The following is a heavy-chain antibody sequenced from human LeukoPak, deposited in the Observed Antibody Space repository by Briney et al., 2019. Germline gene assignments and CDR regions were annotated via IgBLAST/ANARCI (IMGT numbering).Heavy chain of an antibody. J-gene: IGHJ4*02. V-gene: IGHV3-53*05. CDR2: IYSGGST. CDR1: GFTVSSNY. Sequence: PGGSLRLSCAASGFTVSSNYMSWVRQAPGTGLEWVSVIYSGGSTYYADSVKGRFTISRDNSKNTLYLQMNSLRAEDTAVYYCARGGPAYYYDSSGPGYFDYWGQGTLVTVSS. CDR3: ARGGPAYYYDSSGPGYFDY. D-gene: IGHD3-22*01.